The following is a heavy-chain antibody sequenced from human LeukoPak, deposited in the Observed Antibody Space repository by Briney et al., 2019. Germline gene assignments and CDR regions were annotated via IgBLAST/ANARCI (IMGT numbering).Heavy chain of an antibody. V-gene: IGHV4-31*03. CDR1: GGSISSGGYY. J-gene: IGHJ6*02. Sequence: SETLSLTCTVSGGSISSGGYYWSWIRQHPGKGLEWIGYIYYSGSTYYNPSLKSRVTISVDTSKNQFSLKLSSVTAADTAAYYCATSDYGDHRMDVWGQGTTVTVSS. CDR3: ATSDYGDHRMDV. CDR2: IYYSGST. D-gene: IGHD4-17*01.